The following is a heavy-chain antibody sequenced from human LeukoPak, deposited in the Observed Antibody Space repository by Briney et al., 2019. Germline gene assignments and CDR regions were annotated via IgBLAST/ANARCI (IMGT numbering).Heavy chain of an antibody. Sequence: ASVKVSCKASGYTFTSYGIGWVRQAPGQGLEWMGWISAYNGNTNYAQKLQGRVTMTTDTSTGTAYMELRSLRSDDTAVYYCARLGLLWFGDNWFDPWGQGTLVTVSS. V-gene: IGHV1-18*04. CDR3: ARLGLLWFGDNWFDP. CDR1: GYTFTSYG. CDR2: ISAYNGNT. D-gene: IGHD3-10*01. J-gene: IGHJ5*02.